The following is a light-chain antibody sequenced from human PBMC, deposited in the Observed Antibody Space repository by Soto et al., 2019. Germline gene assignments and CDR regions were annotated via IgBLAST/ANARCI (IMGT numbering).Light chain of an antibody. J-gene: IGKJ1*01. Sequence: EMTQSPSSLSLSFGDSVTITCRASQRVGTYLNWYRQKTGKAPNLLIYGVSSLHSGVPSRISGSGSETDLNLTISSLQPEDFATYYCQQSYSNTRTFGQGTKVDIK. CDR3: QQSYSNTRT. CDR1: QRVGTY. V-gene: IGKV1-39*01. CDR2: GVS.